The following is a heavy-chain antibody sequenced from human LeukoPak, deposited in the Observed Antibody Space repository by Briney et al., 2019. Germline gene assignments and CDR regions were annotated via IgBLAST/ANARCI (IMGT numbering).Heavy chain of an antibody. J-gene: IGHJ5*02. Sequence: SVKVSCKASGGTFSSYAISWVRQAPGQGLEWMGGVIPIFGTANYAQKFQGRVTITADESTSTAYMELSSLRSEDTAVYYCARDNIRGSDIVVVVAASGFDPWGQGTLVTVSS. CDR1: GGTFSSYA. V-gene: IGHV1-69*13. D-gene: IGHD2-15*01. CDR3: ARDNIRGSDIVVVVAASGFDP. CDR2: VIPIFGTA.